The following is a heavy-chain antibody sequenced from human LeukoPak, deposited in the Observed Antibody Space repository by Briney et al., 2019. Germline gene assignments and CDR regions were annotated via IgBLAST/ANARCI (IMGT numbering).Heavy chain of an antibody. D-gene: IGHD3-22*01. J-gene: IGHJ3*02. V-gene: IGHV4-34*01. CDR3: ARWEWPYYYDSSGYPRDGAFDI. CDR2: INNGGST. Sequence: SQTLSLTYAVYAGSFTGYYWGCIGHHPWKGQLWMGEINNGGSTNYNPSLKSRVTISVDTSKNQFSLKLSSVTAADTAVYYCARWEWPYYYDSSGYPRDGAFDIWGQGTMVTDSS. CDR1: AGSFTGYY.